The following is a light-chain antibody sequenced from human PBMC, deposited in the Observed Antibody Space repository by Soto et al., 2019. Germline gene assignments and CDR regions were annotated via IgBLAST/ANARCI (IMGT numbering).Light chain of an antibody. CDR2: DVS. V-gene: IGLV2-14*02. Sequence: QSVLTQPASVSGSPGQSITISCTGTSSDVGSYNLVSWYQQHPGKAPKVMIYDVSNRPSGVSNRFSGSKSGNTASLTISGLQAEDEADYYCSSYTSSSTFFGTGTKVTVL. CDR1: SSDVGSYNL. CDR3: SSYTSSSTF. J-gene: IGLJ1*01.